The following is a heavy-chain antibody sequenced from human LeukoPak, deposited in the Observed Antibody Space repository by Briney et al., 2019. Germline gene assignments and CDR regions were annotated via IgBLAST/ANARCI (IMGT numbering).Heavy chain of an antibody. CDR3: ARDYYYGSGSYLEALDAFDI. CDR1: GGTFSGYA. CDR2: IIPIFGIA. D-gene: IGHD3-10*01. Sequence: ASVKVSCKASGGTFSGYAISWVRQAPGQGLEWMGRIIPIFGIANYAQKFQGRVTITADKSTSTAYMELCSLRSEDTAVYYCARDYYYGSGSYLEALDAFDIWGQGTMVTVSS. J-gene: IGHJ3*02. V-gene: IGHV1-69*04.